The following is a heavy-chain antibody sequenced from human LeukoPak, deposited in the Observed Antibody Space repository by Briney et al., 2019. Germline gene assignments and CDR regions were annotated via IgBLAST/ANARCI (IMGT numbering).Heavy chain of an antibody. D-gene: IGHD6-13*01. Sequence: PSEALSLTCAVYGGSFSGYYWSWIRQPPGKGLEWIGEINHSGSTNYNPSLKSRVTISVDTSKNQFSLKLSSVTAADTAVYYCARLLGMAAAGLDYWGQGTLVTVSS. J-gene: IGHJ4*02. V-gene: IGHV4-34*01. CDR1: GGSFSGYY. CDR2: INHSGST. CDR3: ARLLGMAAAGLDY.